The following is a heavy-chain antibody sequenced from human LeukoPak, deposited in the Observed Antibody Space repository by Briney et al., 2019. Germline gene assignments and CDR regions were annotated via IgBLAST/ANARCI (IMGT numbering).Heavy chain of an antibody. D-gene: IGHD2-2*01. Sequence: GGSLRLSCAPSGFTFSSYGMHWVRQPPGKGLEWVTFIWYDGSNIYYADSVKGRFTISRDNANNTLYLHLNSQTAEETAVYYCARDPSPSTTWFPFDSWGQGTLVTVSS. V-gene: IGHV3-33*01. J-gene: IGHJ4*02. CDR1: GFTFSSYG. CDR3: ARDPSPSTTWFPFDS. CDR2: IWYDGSNI.